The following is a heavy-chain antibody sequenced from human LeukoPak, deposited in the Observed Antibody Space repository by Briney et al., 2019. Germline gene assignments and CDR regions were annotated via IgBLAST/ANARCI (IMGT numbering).Heavy chain of an antibody. D-gene: IGHD5-24*01. Sequence: SGSLSLTCTVSGCSISSYYWSWVRQPPGKGLEWIGSIYYSGSTNYNHSLKRRFTISVDTSKNQLSLKLSSVTAADTDVYDSARYRGDGYNPWGQGTLVTVSS. CDR3: ARYRGDGYNP. V-gene: IGHV4-59*01. CDR1: GCSISSYY. CDR2: IYYSGST. J-gene: IGHJ5*02.